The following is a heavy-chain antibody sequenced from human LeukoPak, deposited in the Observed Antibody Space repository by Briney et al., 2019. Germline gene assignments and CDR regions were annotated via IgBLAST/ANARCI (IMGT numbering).Heavy chain of an antibody. CDR3: AKFDSSGYYYSVPDF. V-gene: IGHV3-23*01. CDR1: GFTFSSYA. CDR2: INDSGGST. J-gene: IGHJ4*02. D-gene: IGHD3-22*01. Sequence: GGSLRLSCAASGFTFSSYAMSWVRQAPGKGLEWISIINDSGGSTYYADSVKGRFTISRDNSKNTLYLQMNSLRAEDMAVYYCAKFDSSGYYYSVPDFWGQGILVTVSS.